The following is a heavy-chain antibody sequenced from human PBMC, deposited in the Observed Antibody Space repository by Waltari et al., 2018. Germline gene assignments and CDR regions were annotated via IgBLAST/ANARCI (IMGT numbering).Heavy chain of an antibody. V-gene: IGHV3-23*01. CDR2: ISGSGGT. CDR3: AIGQGYYFDY. CDR1: GITFSSYV. Sequence: EVQLLESGGGLGQPGGSLRLSCAPSGITFSSYVMRWVRLAPGKWLEWVSTISGSGGTYYADSVRGRFTISRDKSKNTLSLQMNSLRAEDTAVYYCAIGQGYYFDYWGQGTLVTVSS. J-gene: IGHJ4*02.